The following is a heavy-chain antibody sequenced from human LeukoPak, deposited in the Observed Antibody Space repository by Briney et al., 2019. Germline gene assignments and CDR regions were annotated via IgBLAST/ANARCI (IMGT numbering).Heavy chain of an antibody. CDR1: GFTFSSYW. CDR3: ARTGHTSGYYSPDS. D-gene: IGHD3-22*01. J-gene: IGHJ4*02. CDR2: IDNDGRRT. Sequence: GGSLRLSCAASGFTFSSYWMHWIRQGPGKGLVWISLIDNDGRRTNYADSVKGRFTISRDNAKNTLYLQMNSLRAEDTAVYYCARTGHTSGYYSPDSWGQGTLVTVSS. V-gene: IGHV3-74*01.